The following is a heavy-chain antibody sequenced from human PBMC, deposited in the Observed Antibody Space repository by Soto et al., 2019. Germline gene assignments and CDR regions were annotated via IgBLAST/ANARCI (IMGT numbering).Heavy chain of an antibody. Sequence: PGGSLRLSCAASGFTFSSYGMHWVRQAPGKGLEWVAVISYDGSNKYYADSVKGRFTISRDNSKNTLYLQMNSLRAEDTAVYYCAKRSMAVAGPFMYYGMDVWGQGTTVTVSS. CDR2: ISYDGSNK. CDR3: AKRSMAVAGPFMYYGMDV. J-gene: IGHJ6*02. CDR1: GFTFSSYG. D-gene: IGHD6-19*01. V-gene: IGHV3-30*18.